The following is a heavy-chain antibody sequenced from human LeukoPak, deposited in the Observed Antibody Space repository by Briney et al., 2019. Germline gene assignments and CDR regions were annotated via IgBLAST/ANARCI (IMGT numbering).Heavy chain of an antibody. Sequence: ASVKVSCKVSGYTLTELSMHWVRQAPGKGREWMGGFDPEDGETIYAQKFQGRVTMTEDTSTDTAYMELSSLRSEDTAVYYCARGFGENKPEVYYYYGMDVWGQGTTVTVSS. CDR2: FDPEDGET. V-gene: IGHV1-24*01. CDR1: GYTLTELS. CDR3: ARGFGENKPEVYYYYGMDV. D-gene: IGHD3-10*01. J-gene: IGHJ6*02.